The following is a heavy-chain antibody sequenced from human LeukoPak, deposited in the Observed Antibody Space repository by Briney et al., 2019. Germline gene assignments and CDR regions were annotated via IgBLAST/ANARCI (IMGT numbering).Heavy chain of an antibody. CDR1: GGSISSYY. CDR3: ARPGLLLGGSYWHY. D-gene: IGHD1-26*01. J-gene: IGHJ4*02. CDR2: IYYSGST. Sequence: SETLSLTCTVSGGSISSYYWSWIRQPPGNGLEWIGYIYYSGSTNYNPSLKSRVTISVDTSTNQFSLKLSSVTAAATAVYYCARPGLLLGGSYWHYWGQGTLVTVSS. V-gene: IGHV4-59*12.